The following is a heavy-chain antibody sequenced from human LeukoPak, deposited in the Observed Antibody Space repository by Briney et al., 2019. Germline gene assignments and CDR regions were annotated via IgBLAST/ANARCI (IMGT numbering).Heavy chain of an antibody. CDR3: ARAPSEIGGYYPEYFRH. D-gene: IGHD3-22*01. V-gene: IGHV3-74*01. J-gene: IGHJ1*01. CDR2: IKSDGST. CDR1: GLTFSTYW. Sequence: PGGSLRLSCAASGLTFSTYWMHWVRHAPGKGLVWVSRIKSDGSTNYADSVKGRFTISRDNAKNTVSLQMNSLRAEDTGVYYCARAPSEIGGYYPEYFRHWGQGTLVTVSS.